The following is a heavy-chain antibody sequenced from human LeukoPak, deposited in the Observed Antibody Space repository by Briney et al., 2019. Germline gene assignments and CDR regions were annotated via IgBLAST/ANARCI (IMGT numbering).Heavy chain of an antibody. CDR2: INSDGSGT. V-gene: IGHV3-74*01. J-gene: IGHJ4*02. Sequence: GSLRLSCAASGFTFSNAWMNWVRQAPGKGLVWISRINSDGSGTNYADFVKGRFTISRDNAKNTVYLQINSLRDEDTAVYYCARICSSTDCLIPDWGQGTLVTVSS. D-gene: IGHD2-2*01. CDR1: GFTFSNAW. CDR3: ARICSSTDCLIPD.